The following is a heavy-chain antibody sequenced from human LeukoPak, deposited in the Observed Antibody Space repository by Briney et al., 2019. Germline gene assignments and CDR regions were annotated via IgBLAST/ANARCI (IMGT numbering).Heavy chain of an antibody. J-gene: IGHJ5*02. CDR3: ARKLYYYDSSGAGWFDP. CDR2: IKHDGSEE. V-gene: IGHV3-7*01. D-gene: IGHD3-22*01. Sequence: GGSLRLSCEASGFTFSSHAMSWVRQAPGKGLEWVANIKHDGSEEDYVDSVKGRFTISRDNAKNSLYLQMNSLRAEDTAVYRCARKLYYYDSSGAGWFDPWGQGTLVAVSS. CDR1: GFTFSSHA.